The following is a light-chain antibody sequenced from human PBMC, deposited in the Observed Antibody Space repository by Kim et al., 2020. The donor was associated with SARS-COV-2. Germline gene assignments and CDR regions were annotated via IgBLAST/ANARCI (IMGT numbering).Light chain of an antibody. CDR3: QQRSNWLT. CDR2: DAS. V-gene: IGKV3-11*01. Sequence: SVAAGERATLSCRASQSVSSYLAWYQQKPGQAPRLLIYDASNRATGIPARFNGSGSGTDFTLTISSLEPEDFAVYYCQQRSNWLTFGGGTKVDIK. CDR1: QSVSSY. J-gene: IGKJ4*01.